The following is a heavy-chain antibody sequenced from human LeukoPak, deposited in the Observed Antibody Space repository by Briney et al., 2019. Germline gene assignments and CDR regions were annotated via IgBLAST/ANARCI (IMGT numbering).Heavy chain of an antibody. V-gene: IGHV3-30*02. CDR3: RPYSSSSKEGYFDY. CDR1: GFTFSSYG. D-gene: IGHD6-6*01. J-gene: IGHJ4*02. Sequence: GGSLRLSCAASGFTFSSYGMHWVRQAPGKGLEWVAFIRYDGSNKYYADSVKGRFTISRDNSKNTLYLQMNSLRAEDTAVYYCRPYSSSSKEGYFDYWGQGTLVTVSS. CDR2: IRYDGSNK.